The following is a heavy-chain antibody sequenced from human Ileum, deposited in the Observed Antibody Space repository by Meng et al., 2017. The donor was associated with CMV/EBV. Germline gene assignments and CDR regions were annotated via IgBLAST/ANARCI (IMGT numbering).Heavy chain of an antibody. CDR2: ISGSATRT. V-gene: IGHV3-23*01. CDR3: AKLPLYGSESRDV. D-gene: IGHD3-10*01. Sequence: SCEASGFIFSSQGMTWVRQAPGKGLEWISLISGSATRTHYADSVNGRFTVSRDNSKNTLYLQMNSLRVEDTAVYYCAKLPLYGSESRDVWGQGTTVTVSS. CDR1: GFIFSSQG. J-gene: IGHJ6*02.